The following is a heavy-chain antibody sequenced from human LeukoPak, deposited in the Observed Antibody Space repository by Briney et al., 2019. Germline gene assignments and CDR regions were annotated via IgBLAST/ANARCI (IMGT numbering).Heavy chain of an antibody. Sequence: GGSLRLSCAASGFTFSSYWMSWVRQAPGKGLEWVANIKQDGSEKYYVDSVKGRFTISRDNAKNSLYLQMNSLRAEDTAVYYCASDGRYSSSSRAFDYWGQGTLVTVSS. V-gene: IGHV3-7*01. D-gene: IGHD6-6*01. J-gene: IGHJ4*02. CDR1: GFTFSSYW. CDR3: ASDGRYSSSSRAFDY. CDR2: IKQDGSEK.